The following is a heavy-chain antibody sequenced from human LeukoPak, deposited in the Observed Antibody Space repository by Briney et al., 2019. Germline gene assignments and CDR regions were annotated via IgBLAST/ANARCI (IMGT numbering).Heavy chain of an antibody. J-gene: IGHJ5*02. CDR2: INHSGST. Sequence: ASETLSLTCAVYGGSFSGYYWSWLRQPPGKGLEWIGEINHSGSTNYNPSLKSRVTISVDTSKNQFSLKLSSVTAADTAVYYCARVRTGWFDPWGQGTLVTVSS. V-gene: IGHV4-34*01. CDR1: GGSFSGYY. CDR3: ARVRTGWFDP. D-gene: IGHD3-10*01.